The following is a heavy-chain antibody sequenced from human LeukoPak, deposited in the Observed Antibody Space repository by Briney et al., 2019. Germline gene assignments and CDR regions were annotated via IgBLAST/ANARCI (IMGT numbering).Heavy chain of an antibody. Sequence: SQTLSLTCTVSGGSISSGGYYWSWIRQHPGKGLEWIGYIYYSGSTYYNPSLKSRVTISVDTSNNQFYLKLSSVTAAETAVYYCARARGGTVTTSPFDYWGQGTLVTVSS. CDR2: IYYSGST. V-gene: IGHV4-31*03. CDR3: ARARGGTVTTSPFDY. CDR1: GGSISSGGYY. D-gene: IGHD4-17*01. J-gene: IGHJ4*02.